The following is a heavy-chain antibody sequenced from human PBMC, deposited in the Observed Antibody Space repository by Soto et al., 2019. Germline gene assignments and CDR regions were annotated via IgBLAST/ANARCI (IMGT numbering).Heavy chain of an antibody. D-gene: IGHD4-17*01. J-gene: IGHJ4*02. CDR2: ISGSGDNT. Sequence: GGSLRLSCAASGFTLSSYAMSWVRQAPGKGLEWVSSISGSGDNTYYADSVKGRFTISRDTSKNTLYLQMNSLRAEDTAVYYCAIPPTVTTIDYWGQGTLVTVSS. CDR3: AIPPTVTTIDY. CDR1: GFTLSSYA. V-gene: IGHV3-23*01.